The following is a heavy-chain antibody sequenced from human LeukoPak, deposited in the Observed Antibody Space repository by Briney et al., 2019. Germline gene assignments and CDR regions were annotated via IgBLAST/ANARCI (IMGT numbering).Heavy chain of an antibody. J-gene: IGHJ6*03. CDR1: GGSISSYY. Sequence: KPSETLSLTCTVSGGSISSYYWSWIRQPPGKGLEWIGYIYYSGSTNYNPSLKSRVTISVDTSKNQFSLKLSSVTAADTAVYYCARAPPYCSGGSCYITGYYYYYMDVWGKGTTVTVSS. V-gene: IGHV4-59*01. CDR2: IYYSGST. D-gene: IGHD2-15*01. CDR3: ARAPPYCSGGSCYITGYYYYYMDV.